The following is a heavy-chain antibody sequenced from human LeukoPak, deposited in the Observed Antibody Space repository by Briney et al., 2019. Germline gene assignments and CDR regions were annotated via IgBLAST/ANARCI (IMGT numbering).Heavy chain of an antibody. CDR1: GDSFSSSSHY. J-gene: IGHJ6*02. D-gene: IGHD6-13*01. CDR3: ARISHSSSWYIHYYYGMDV. CDR2: IRNSGNT. Sequence: PSETLSLTCTVSGDSFSSSSHYWGWLRQPPGRGLEWIGSIRNSGNTYYSPSPKSRVTISVDTSKNQFSLKLSSVTAADTAVYYCARISHSSSWYIHYYYGMDVWGQGTTVTVSS. V-gene: IGHV4-39*07.